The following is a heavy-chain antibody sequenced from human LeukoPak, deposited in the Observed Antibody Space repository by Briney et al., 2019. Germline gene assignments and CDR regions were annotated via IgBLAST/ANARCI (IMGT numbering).Heavy chain of an antibody. Sequence: PSETLSLTCTVSGGSISSYYWSWIRQPPGKGLEWIGYIYYSGSTNYNPSLQSRVTISVDTSKNQFSLKLSSVTAADTAVYYCARDRSSGSNWFDPWGQGTLVTVSS. CDR2: IYYSGST. J-gene: IGHJ5*02. CDR1: GGSISSYY. CDR3: ARDRSSGSNWFDP. V-gene: IGHV4-59*01. D-gene: IGHD6-19*01.